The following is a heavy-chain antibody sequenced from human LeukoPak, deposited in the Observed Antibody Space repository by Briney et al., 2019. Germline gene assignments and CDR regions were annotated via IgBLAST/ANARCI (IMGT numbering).Heavy chain of an antibody. CDR2: IYSGGST. D-gene: IGHD2-15*01. CDR3: ARWWRGYFDY. CDR1: GFTVSSNY. J-gene: IGHJ4*02. Sequence: PGGSLRLSCAASGFTVSSNYMSWVRQAPGKGPEWVSVIYSGGSTYYADSVKGRFTISRDNSKNTLYLQMNSLRAEDTAVYYCARWWRGYFDYWGQGTLVTVSS. V-gene: IGHV3-53*01.